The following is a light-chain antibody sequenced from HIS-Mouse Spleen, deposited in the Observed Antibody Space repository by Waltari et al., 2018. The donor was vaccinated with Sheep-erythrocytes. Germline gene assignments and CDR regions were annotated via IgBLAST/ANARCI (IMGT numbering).Light chain of an antibody. CDR3: QQSYSTLGA. Sequence: DIQMTQSPSSLSASVGDRVTITCRASQSISSYLNWYQQKPGKAPKLLIYAASSLQSGVPSRCSGSGAGTDFTLTISRLQPEDFATYYCQQSYSTLGAFGQGTKVEIK. CDR2: AAS. J-gene: IGKJ1*01. V-gene: IGKV1-39*01. CDR1: QSISSY.